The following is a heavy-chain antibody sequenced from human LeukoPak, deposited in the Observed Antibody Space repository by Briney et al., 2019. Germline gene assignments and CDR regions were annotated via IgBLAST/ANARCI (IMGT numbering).Heavy chain of an antibody. CDR3: ARGHAQSYFDY. Sequence: PSETLSLTCAVYGGSFSGYYWSWIRRPPGKGLEWIGEINHSGSTNYNPSLKSRVTISVDTSKNQFSLKLSSVTAADTAVYYCARGHAQSYFDYWGQGTLVTVSS. CDR1: GGSFSGYY. CDR2: INHSGST. J-gene: IGHJ4*02. V-gene: IGHV4-34*01. D-gene: IGHD2-8*01.